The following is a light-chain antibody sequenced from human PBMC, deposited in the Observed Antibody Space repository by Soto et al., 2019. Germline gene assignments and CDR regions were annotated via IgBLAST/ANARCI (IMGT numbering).Light chain of an antibody. CDR2: EVS. V-gene: IGLV2-14*01. CDR1: SSDVGGYNY. CDR3: SSYTSSSTRKVV. J-gene: IGLJ2*01. Sequence: QSALTQPGSVSGSPGQSITIFCTGTSSDVGGYNYVSWYQQHPGKAPKLMIYEVSNRPSGVSNRFSGSKSGNTASLTISGLQAEDEADYYCSSYTSSSTRKVVFGGGTKLTVL.